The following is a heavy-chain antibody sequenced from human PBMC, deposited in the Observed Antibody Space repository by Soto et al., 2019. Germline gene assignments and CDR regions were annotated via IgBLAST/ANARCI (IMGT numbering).Heavy chain of an antibody. V-gene: IGHV3-21*01. CDR1: GFTFSSYS. Sequence: EVQLVESGGGLVKPGGSLRLSCAASGFTFSSYSMNWVRQAPGKGLEWVSSISSSSSYIYYADSVKGRFTISRDNAKNSLYLQMNSLRAEDTAVYYCARGDPYDSSGDPDAFDIWGQGTMVTVSS. J-gene: IGHJ3*02. D-gene: IGHD3-22*01. CDR2: ISSSSSYI. CDR3: ARGDPYDSSGDPDAFDI.